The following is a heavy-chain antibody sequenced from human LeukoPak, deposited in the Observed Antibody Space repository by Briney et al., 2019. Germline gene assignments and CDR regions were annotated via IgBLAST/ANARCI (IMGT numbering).Heavy chain of an antibody. V-gene: IGHV3-23*01. J-gene: IGHJ4*02. CDR3: ARRAGAYSHPYDY. CDR2: ISGSGATS. Sequence: PGGSLRLSCEVSGFTFSSYAMTWVRRAPGKGLEWVSGISGSGATSHNADSVKGRFTISRDNSKNTLYLQMNSLRAEDTAVYYCARRAGAYSHPYDYWGQGTLVTVSS. CDR1: GFTFSSYA. D-gene: IGHD4/OR15-4a*01.